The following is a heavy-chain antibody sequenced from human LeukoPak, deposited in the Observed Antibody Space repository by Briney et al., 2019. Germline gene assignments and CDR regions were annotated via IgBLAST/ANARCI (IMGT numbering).Heavy chain of an antibody. V-gene: IGHV1-46*01. J-gene: IGHJ3*02. D-gene: IGHD4-17*01. Sequence: ASVKVSCKASGYTFTTYYMHWVRQAPGQGLEWMEIINPSGGSTSYAQKFQGRVTMTRDTSTSTVYMELSSLRSEDTAVYYCARNGRPHGDYPQGAFDIWGQGTMVTVSS. CDR2: INPSGGST. CDR1: GYTFTTYY. CDR3: ARNGRPHGDYPQGAFDI.